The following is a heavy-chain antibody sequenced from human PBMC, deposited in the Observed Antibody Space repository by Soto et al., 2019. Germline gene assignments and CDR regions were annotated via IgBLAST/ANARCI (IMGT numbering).Heavy chain of an antibody. CDR3: ASRPPEVNYYGVFDY. Sequence: GGSLRLSCAASGFTFSSYWMTWVRQAPGKGLEWVANIKQDGSEKYYVDSVKGRFTISRDNAKNSLFLQMNSLRAEDTAVYYCASRPPEVNYYGVFDYWGQGTPVTVSS. J-gene: IGHJ4*02. CDR2: IKQDGSEK. D-gene: IGHD3-10*01. V-gene: IGHV3-7*03. CDR1: GFTFSSYW.